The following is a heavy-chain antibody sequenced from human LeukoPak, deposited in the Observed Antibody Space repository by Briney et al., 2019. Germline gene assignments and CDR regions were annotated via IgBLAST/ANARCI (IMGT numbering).Heavy chain of an antibody. J-gene: IGHJ5*02. CDR2: ISSSSSYI. CDR3: ARSPWDIVVVPAALGWFDP. CDR1: GFTFSSYS. Sequence: GGSLRLSCAASGFTFSSYSMNWVRQAPGKGREGVSSISSSSSYIYYADSVKGRFTISRDNAKNSLYLQMNSLRAEDTAVYYCARSPWDIVVVPAALGWFDPWGQGTLVTVSS. D-gene: IGHD2-2*01. V-gene: IGHV3-21*01.